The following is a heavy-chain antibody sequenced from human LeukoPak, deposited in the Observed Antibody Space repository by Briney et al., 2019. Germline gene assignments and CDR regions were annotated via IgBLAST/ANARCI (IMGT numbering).Heavy chain of an antibody. CDR3: ARLSYGYSFDY. CDR2: IYTSGST. D-gene: IGHD5-18*01. CDR1: GGSISSGSYY. V-gene: IGHV4-61*02. J-gene: IGHJ4*02. Sequence: SETLSLTCTVSGGSISSGSYYWSWIRQPAGKGLEWIGRIYTSGSTNYNPSLKSRVTISVDTSKNQFSLKLSSVTAADTAVYYCARLSYGYSFDYWGQGTLVTVSS.